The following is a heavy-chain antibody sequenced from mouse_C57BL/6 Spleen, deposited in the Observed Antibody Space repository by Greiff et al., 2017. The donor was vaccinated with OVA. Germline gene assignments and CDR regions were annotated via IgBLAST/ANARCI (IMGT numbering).Heavy chain of an antibody. CDR3: ARFPSITTVVDPYWYFDG. CDR2: IYPRSGNT. CDR1: GYTFTSYG. D-gene: IGHD1-1*01. J-gene: IGHJ1*03. Sequence: QVQLQQSGAELARPGASVKLSCKASGYTFTSYGISWVKQRTGQGLEWIGEIYPRSGNTYYNEKFKGKATLTADKSSSTAYMELRSLTSEDSAVYFCARFPSITTVVDPYWYFDGWGTGTTVTVSS. V-gene: IGHV1-81*01.